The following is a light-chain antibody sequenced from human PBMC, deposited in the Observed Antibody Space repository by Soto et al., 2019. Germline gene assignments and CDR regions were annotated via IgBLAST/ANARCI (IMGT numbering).Light chain of an antibody. CDR2: TTN. CDR3: AAWDDSLNGHV. J-gene: IGLJ1*01. V-gene: IGLV1-44*01. Sequence: QSVLPQPHSASGTPGQRVTYSCSGRSSNIGTSSVHWFQQLPGTAPKLLISTTNQRPSGVPERFSGSKSGTSASLAISGLQSEDEADYYCAAWDDSLNGHVFGTGTKVTVL. CDR1: SSNIGTSS.